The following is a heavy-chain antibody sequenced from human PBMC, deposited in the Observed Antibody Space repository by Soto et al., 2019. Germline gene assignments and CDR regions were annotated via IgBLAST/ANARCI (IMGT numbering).Heavy chain of an antibody. D-gene: IGHD6-13*01. CDR3: ATIHRSSTSRGSDFDP. CDR2: INPNSGVT. J-gene: IGHJ5*02. V-gene: IGHV1-2*02. Sequence: GSGKVSCKACDYDFPGYNIHLVRQAPGQGLEWMGWINPNSGVTTYAQKFQGRVTLTRYTSISTAYLEVRRLRSYDTAVYYCATIHRSSTSRGSDFDPWGQGTKVTVSS. CDR1: DYDFPGYN.